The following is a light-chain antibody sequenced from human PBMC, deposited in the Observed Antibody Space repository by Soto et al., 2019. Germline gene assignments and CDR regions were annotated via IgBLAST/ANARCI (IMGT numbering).Light chain of an antibody. CDR3: QQRTNWPLT. CDR1: HSVTTF. CDR2: DAS. Sequence: EIVLTQSPVTLSLSPGERATLSCRASHSVTTFLAWYQHKPGKAPRLLIYDASKRATGIPARFSGSGSVTDFTLTISSLEPEDFAVYYCQQRTNWPLTFGGGTKVEIK. J-gene: IGKJ4*01. V-gene: IGKV3-11*01.